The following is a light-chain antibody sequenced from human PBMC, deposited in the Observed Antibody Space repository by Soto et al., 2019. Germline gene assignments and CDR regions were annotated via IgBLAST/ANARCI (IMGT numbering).Light chain of an antibody. CDR1: QNILYTSTNKNY. V-gene: IGKV4-1*01. Sequence: DIVLTQSPESLAVSLGERATINCKSSQNILYTSTNKNYLAWYQQKVGQPPRLLISWTSTRESGVPDRFSGSGSGTDFTLTISSLQAEDVAVYFCQQYFNTPRTFGQGTGVEV. J-gene: IGKJ1*01. CDR3: QQYFNTPRT. CDR2: WTS.